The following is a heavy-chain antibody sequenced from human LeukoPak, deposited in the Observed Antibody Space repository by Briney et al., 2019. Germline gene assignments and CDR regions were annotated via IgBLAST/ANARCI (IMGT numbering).Heavy chain of an antibody. CDR3: AREAKYYYDSSGYFLGFSSRIAFDI. Sequence: SETLSLTCTVSGGSISIYYWSWIRQPAGKGLEWIGRIYTSGSTNYNPSLKSRVTMSVDTSKNQFSLKLSSVTAADTAVYYCAREAKYYYDSSGYFLGFSSRIAFDIWGQGTMVTVSS. CDR1: GGSISIYY. D-gene: IGHD3-22*01. V-gene: IGHV4-4*07. CDR2: IYTSGST. J-gene: IGHJ3*02.